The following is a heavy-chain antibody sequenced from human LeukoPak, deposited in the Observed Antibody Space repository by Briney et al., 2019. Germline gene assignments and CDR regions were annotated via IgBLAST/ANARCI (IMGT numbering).Heavy chain of an antibody. V-gene: IGHV3-74*01. CDR3: ARGYDSSGYYWTLDY. D-gene: IGHD3-22*01. CDR2: INSDGSST. J-gene: IGHJ4*02. CDR1: RFTFSSYW. Sequence: GGSLRLSCATSRFTFSSYWMHWVRQAPGKGLVWVSRINSDGSSTFYADSVKGRFTISRDNAKNTLYLQMNSLRAEDTAVYYCARGYDSSGYYWTLDYWGQGTLVSVSS.